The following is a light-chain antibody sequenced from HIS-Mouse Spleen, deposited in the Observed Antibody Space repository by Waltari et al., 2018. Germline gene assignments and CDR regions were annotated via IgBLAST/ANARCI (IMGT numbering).Light chain of an antibody. J-gene: IGLJ3*02. CDR3: LSSDSSGTYWV. Sequence: SYELTQPPSVSVSSGQTARTTCSGAALPKKYAYWYQQKPGHVPLLVIYKVSERPSGIPERFSGSSSGTIVTLTISGVQAEDEADYYCLSSDSSGTYWVFGGGTKLTVL. V-gene: IGLV3-16*01. CDR1: ALPKKY. CDR2: KVS.